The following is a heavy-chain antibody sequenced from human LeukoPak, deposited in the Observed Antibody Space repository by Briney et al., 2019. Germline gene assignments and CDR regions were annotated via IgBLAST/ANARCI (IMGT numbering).Heavy chain of an antibody. CDR3: ARDEARGCSYGDLVY. J-gene: IGHJ4*02. CDR2: IKQDGSEK. CDR1: GFTFSSYW. V-gene: IGHV3-7*01. D-gene: IGHD5-18*01. Sequence: GGSLRLSCAASGFTFSSYWMSWVRQAPGNGLEWVANIKQDGSEKYYVGSVKGRFTISRDNAKNSLYLQMNSLRAEDTAVYYCARDEARGCSYGDLVYWGQGTLVTVSS.